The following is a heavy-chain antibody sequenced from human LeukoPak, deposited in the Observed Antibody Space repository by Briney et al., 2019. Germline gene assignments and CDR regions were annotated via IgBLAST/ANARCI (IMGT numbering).Heavy chain of an antibody. CDR1: GFTFSDAW. J-gene: IGHJ4*02. CDR3: ARHYSRSWYFDY. V-gene: IGHV3-66*04. CDR2: IYSGGST. Sequence: SGGSLRLSCAASGFTFSDAWMSWVRQAPGKGLEWVSVIYSGGSTYYADSVKGRFTISRDNSKNTLYLQMNSLRAEDTAVYYCARHYSRSWYFDYWGQGTLVTVSS. D-gene: IGHD6-13*01.